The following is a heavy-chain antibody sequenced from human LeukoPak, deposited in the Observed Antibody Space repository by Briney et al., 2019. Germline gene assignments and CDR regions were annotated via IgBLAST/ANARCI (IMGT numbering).Heavy chain of an antibody. CDR2: MNGDGTTI. D-gene: IGHD1-1*01. Sequence: GGSLRLSCAASGFTFRSSWMHWVRKVQGKGPMWVSCMNGDGTTISHADSVKGRFTMSRDNGKNTLYLQMSSLRDDDTAVYFCVRGTTNWYGVDSWGRGTLVTVSS. CDR3: VRGTTNWYGVDS. V-gene: IGHV3-74*01. CDR1: GFTFRSSW. J-gene: IGHJ4*02.